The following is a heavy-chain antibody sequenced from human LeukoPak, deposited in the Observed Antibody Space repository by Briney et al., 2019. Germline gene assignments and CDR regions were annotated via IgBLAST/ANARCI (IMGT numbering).Heavy chain of an antibody. J-gene: IGHJ4*02. CDR2: ICGSGGST. CDR3: AKDASIFWPPYYFDY. Sequence: GGSLRLSCAASGFTFSSYAMSWVRQAPGKGLEWVSAICGSGGSTYYADSVQGRFTTSRDNSKHTLYLQINSLRAADTAVYYCAKDASIFWPPYYFDYWGQGTLVTVSS. D-gene: IGHD3-9*01. V-gene: IGHV3-23*01. CDR1: GFTFSSYA.